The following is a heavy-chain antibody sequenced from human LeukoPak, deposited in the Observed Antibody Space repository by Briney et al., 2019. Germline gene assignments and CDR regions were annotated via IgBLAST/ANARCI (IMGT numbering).Heavy chain of an antibody. CDR1: GFTFSSYW. Sequence: GGSLRLSCAASGFTFSSYWMHWVRQAPGKGLVWVSRISSDGSSTSYADSVKGRFTISSDNAKNTLYLQMNSLRAEDTAVYYCARGYGSGSYHDAFDIWGQGTMVTVSS. D-gene: IGHD3-10*01. J-gene: IGHJ3*02. CDR2: ISSDGSST. CDR3: ARGYGSGSYHDAFDI. V-gene: IGHV3-74*01.